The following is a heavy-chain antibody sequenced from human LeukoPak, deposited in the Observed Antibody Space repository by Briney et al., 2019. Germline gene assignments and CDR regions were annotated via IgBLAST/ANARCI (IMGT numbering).Heavy chain of an antibody. CDR3: AREAEKPSRGYYSDY. CDR1: GSTFSSYA. Sequence: GGSLRLSCAASGSTFSSYAMHWVRQAPGKGLEWVAVISDDGGNKYYADSVKGRFTISRDNSKNTLYLQMNSRRAEATGVYYCAREAEKPSRGYYSDYWGQGNLVTVSS. D-gene: IGHD3-22*01. J-gene: IGHJ4*02. V-gene: IGHV3-30-3*01. CDR2: ISDDGGNK.